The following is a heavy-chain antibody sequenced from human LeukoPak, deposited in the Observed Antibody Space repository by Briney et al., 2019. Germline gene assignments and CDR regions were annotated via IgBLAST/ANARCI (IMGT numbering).Heavy chain of an antibody. J-gene: IGHJ4*02. CDR2: IYYTGST. V-gene: IGHV4-59*01. CDR3: ARDRPGGSSLDY. Sequence: SETLSLTCTVSGGSISSYYWSWIRQPPGKGLEWIGYIYYTGSTNYNPSLKGRVTISVDTSKNQFSLKLSSVTAADTAVYYCARDRPGGSSLDYWGQGTLVTVSS. CDR1: GGSISSYY. D-gene: IGHD6-13*01.